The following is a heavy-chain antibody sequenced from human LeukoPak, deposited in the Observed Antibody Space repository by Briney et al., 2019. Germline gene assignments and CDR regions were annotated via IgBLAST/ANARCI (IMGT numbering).Heavy chain of an antibody. CDR2: ISYSGST. Sequence: PSETLSLTCSVSGDSIRSYHWSWIRQPPGKGLEWIGYISYSGSTKYNPSLKSRVSISVDTSKNQFSLNLTSVTAADTAVYYCARDQSLWTGHYIWNYFDPWGQGTLVTVSS. V-gene: IGHV4-59*01. D-gene: IGHD3/OR15-3a*01. CDR1: GDSIRSYH. CDR3: ARDQSLWTGHYIWNYFDP. J-gene: IGHJ5*02.